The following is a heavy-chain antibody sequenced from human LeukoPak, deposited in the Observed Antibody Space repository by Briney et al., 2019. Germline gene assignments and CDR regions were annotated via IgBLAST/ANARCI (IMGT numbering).Heavy chain of an antibody. V-gene: IGHV1-24*01. Sequence: ASVKVSCKVSGYTLTELSMHRVRQAPGKGLEWMGGFDPEDGETIYAQKFQGRVTMTEDTSTDTAYMELSSLRSEDTAVYYCATAEVYYYGSGSYSYWGQGTLVTVSS. J-gene: IGHJ4*02. D-gene: IGHD3-10*01. CDR2: FDPEDGET. CDR3: ATAEVYYYGSGSYSY. CDR1: GYTLTELS.